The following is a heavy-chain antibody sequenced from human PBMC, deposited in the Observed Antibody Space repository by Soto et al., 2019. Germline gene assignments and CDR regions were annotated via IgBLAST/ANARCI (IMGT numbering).Heavy chain of an antibody. CDR3: ARVGQWLVHDAFDI. V-gene: IGHV4-39*01. D-gene: IGHD6-19*01. Sequence: PSETLSLTCTVSGGSISSSSYYWGWIRQPPGKGLEWIGSIYYSGSTYYNPSLKSRVTISVDTSKNQFSLKLSSVTAADTAVYYCARVGQWLVHDAFDIWGQGTMVTVSS. CDR2: IYYSGST. CDR1: GGSISSSSYY. J-gene: IGHJ3*02.